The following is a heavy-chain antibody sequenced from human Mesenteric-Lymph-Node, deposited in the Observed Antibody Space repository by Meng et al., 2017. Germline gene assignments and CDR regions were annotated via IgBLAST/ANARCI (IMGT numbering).Heavy chain of an antibody. D-gene: IGHD4-17*01. V-gene: IGHV3-48*03. CDR2: ISASATNI. J-gene: IGHJ5*02. CDR3: ARVGEPTVTQYWAYNWFDP. Sequence: GESLKISCAASGFTFSSYEMNWVRQAPGKGLEWVSYISASATNIYYADSVKGRFTISRDNAKNSLHLQMNSLRAEDTAVYYCARVGEPTVTQYWAYNWFDPWGQGILVTVSS. CDR1: GFTFSSYE.